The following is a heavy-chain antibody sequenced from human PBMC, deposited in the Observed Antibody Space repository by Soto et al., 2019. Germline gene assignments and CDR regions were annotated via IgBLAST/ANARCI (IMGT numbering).Heavy chain of an antibody. CDR3: ARPLYSSGWPPFV. V-gene: IGHV3-33*01. CDR2: IWYDGSNK. D-gene: IGHD6-19*01. J-gene: IGHJ4*02. Sequence: PGGSLRLSCAASGFTFSSYGMHWVRQAPGKGLEWVAVIWYDGSNKYYADSVKGRFTISRDNSKNTLYLQMNSLRAEDTAVYYCARPLYSSGWPPFVWGQGTLVTVSS. CDR1: GFTFSSYG.